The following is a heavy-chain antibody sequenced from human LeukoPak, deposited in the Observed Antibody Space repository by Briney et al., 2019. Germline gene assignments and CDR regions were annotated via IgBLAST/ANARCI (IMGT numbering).Heavy chain of an antibody. CDR1: GGSISNFY. CDR2: IFYTRSTNYRST. D-gene: IGHD5-18*01. CDR3: ARSGYSYGTGYYFDY. J-gene: IGHJ4*02. V-gene: IGHV4-59*01. Sequence: SETLSLTCTVSGGSISNFYWSWIRQPPGKGLEWIGFIFYTRSTNYRSTNYSPSLKSRVTISLDTSKDQFSLSLSSVTAADTAVYYCARSGYSYGTGYYFDYWGQGTLVTVSS.